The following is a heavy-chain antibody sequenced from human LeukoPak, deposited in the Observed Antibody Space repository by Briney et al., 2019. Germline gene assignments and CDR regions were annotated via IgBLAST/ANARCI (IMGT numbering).Heavy chain of an antibody. J-gene: IGHJ4*02. CDR1: GFTLSSYE. V-gene: IGHV3-48*03. CDR3: ARAFDY. Sequence: GGSLRLSCAASGFTLSSYEMNWVRQAPGKGLEWVSYISSSSNTMYYADSVKGRFTISRDNAKNSLYLQMNSLRDEDTAVYYCARAFDYWGQGTLVAVSS. CDR2: ISSSSNTM.